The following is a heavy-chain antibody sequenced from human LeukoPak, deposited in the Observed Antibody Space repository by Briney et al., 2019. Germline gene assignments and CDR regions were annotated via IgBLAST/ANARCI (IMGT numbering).Heavy chain of an antibody. Sequence: GGSLRLSCAASGFTFSNYEMNWVRQAPGKGLEWVSYISSSGGTIYYADSVKGRFTISRDNAKNSLYLQMNNLRADDTAVYYCARGAMGNSWYGPFDPWGQGTLVTVSS. CDR3: ARGAMGNSWYGPFDP. D-gene: IGHD6-13*01. V-gene: IGHV3-48*03. J-gene: IGHJ5*02. CDR2: ISSSGGTI. CDR1: GFTFSNYE.